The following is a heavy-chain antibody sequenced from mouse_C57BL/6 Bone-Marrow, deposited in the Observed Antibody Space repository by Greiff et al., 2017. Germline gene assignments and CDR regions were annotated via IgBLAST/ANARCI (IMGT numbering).Heavy chain of an antibody. V-gene: IGHV1-52*01. D-gene: IGHD1-1*01. CDR3: ARFPSIYYYGSSPFYAMDY. CDR2: IDPSDSET. CDR1: GYTFTSYW. Sequence: QVQLQQSGAELVRPGASVKLSCKASGYTFTSYWMHWVKQRPIQGLEWIGNIDPSDSETHYNQKFKDKATLTVDKSSSTAYMQLSSLTSEDSAVYYCARFPSIYYYGSSPFYAMDYWGQGTSVTVSS. J-gene: IGHJ4*01.